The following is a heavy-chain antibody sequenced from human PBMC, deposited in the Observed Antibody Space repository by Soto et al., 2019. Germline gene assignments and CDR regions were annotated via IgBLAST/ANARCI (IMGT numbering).Heavy chain of an antibody. D-gene: IGHD6-13*01. Sequence: GGSLRLSCAASGFSSGIIFSDYDMSWVRQAPGEGLEWVSTISTRGESTFYADSVKGRFTISRDNSKNTLYLQMNSLRVEDTAVYYCAKEDSSSWHGGGHWGRGTLVTVSS. CDR3: AKEDSSSWHGGGH. J-gene: IGHJ4*02. CDR1: GFSSGIIFSDYD. CDR2: ISTRGEST. V-gene: IGHV3-23*01.